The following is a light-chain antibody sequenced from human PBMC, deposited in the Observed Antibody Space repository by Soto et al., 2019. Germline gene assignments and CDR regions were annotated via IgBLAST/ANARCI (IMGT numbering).Light chain of an antibody. CDR1: SSDVGAYNY. Sequence: QSALTQPPSASGSPGQSVTITCTGTSSDVGAYNYASWYQQHPGKAPKLMIYEVSKRPSGVPDRFSGSKSGNTASLTVSGLQAEDEADYYCSSNVGSYSFVFGGGTKLTVL. CDR2: EVS. V-gene: IGLV2-8*01. J-gene: IGLJ3*02. CDR3: SSNVGSYSFV.